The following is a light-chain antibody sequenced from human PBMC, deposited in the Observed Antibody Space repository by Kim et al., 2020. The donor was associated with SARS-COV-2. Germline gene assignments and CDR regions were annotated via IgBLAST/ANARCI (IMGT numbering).Light chain of an antibody. CDR1: ARDIGAFHR. Sequence: QSALTQPPSVSGSPGQSVTLSCTGTARDIGAFHRVSWYQQTPGSAPKLLIYEVTDRPSGVPGRFSGSKSGNTASLTISGLQADDEGVFYCASYTMRSTWVFGGGTQVTVL. V-gene: IGLV2-18*02. J-gene: IGLJ3*02. CDR3: ASYTMRSTWV. CDR2: EVT.